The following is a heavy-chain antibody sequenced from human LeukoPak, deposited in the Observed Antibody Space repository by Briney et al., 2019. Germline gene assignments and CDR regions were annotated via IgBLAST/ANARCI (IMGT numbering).Heavy chain of an antibody. D-gene: IGHD3-3*01. V-gene: IGHV1-69*13. CDR1: GGTFSSYA. CDR3: ARETAGFWSGYSRPNWFDP. J-gene: IGHJ5*02. Sequence: SVKVSCKASGGTFSSYAISWVRQAPGQGLEWMGGIIPIFGTANCAQKFQGRVTITADESTSTAYMELSSLRSEDTAVYYCARETAGFWSGYSRPNWFDPWGQGTLVTVSS. CDR2: IIPIFGTA.